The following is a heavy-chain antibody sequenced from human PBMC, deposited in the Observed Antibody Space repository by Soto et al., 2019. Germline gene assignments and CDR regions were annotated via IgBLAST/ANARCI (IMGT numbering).Heavy chain of an antibody. CDR1: GFTFGDYA. J-gene: IGHJ6*02. CDR3: TKWGLKNYYYYYGMDV. CDR2: IRSKAYGGTT. Sequence: GGSLRLSCTASGFTFGDYAMSWFRQAPGKGLEWVGFIRSKAYGGTTEYAASVKGRFTISRDDSKSIAYLQMNSLKTEDTAVYYCTKWGLKNYYYYYGMDVWGQGTTVTVSS. V-gene: IGHV3-49*03. D-gene: IGHD7-27*01.